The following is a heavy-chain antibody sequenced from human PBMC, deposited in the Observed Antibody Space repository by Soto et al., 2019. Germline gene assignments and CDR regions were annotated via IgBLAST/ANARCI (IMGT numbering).Heavy chain of an antibody. J-gene: IGHJ5*02. Sequence: GGSLRLSCAASGFTFSSYSMNWVRQAPGKGLEWVSYISSSSSTIYYADSVKGRFTISRDNSKNTLYLQMNSLRAEDTAVYYCAKAPIAVAGTWFDPWGQGTLVTVSS. CDR3: AKAPIAVAGTWFDP. CDR1: GFTFSSYS. CDR2: ISSSSSTI. D-gene: IGHD6-19*01. V-gene: IGHV3-48*01.